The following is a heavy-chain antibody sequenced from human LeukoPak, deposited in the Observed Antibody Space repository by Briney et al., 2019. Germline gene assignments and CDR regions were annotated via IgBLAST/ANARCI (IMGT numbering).Heavy chain of an antibody. J-gene: IGHJ3*02. D-gene: IGHD5-12*01. V-gene: IGHV1-18*01. CDR3: ARAGSVATTSDAFDI. Sequence: ASVKVSCKASGYTFTIYGISWVRQAPGQGHEWMGCSNAYNGNTSYAQKLHGRVTMTTDTHTSTAYMELRSLRSHDTAVYYCARAGSVATTSDAFDIWGQEPMVTVSS. CDR1: GYTFTIYG. CDR2: SNAYNGNT.